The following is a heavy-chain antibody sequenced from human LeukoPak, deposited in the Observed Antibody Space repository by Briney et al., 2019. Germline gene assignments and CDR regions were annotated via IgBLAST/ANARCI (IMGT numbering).Heavy chain of an antibody. D-gene: IGHD5-18*01. J-gene: IGHJ4*02. CDR2: IYYSGST. CDR1: GGSFSGYY. CDR3: ARPRGYSYGYDY. Sequence: SETLSLTCAVYGGSFSGYYWSWIRQPPGKGLEWIGSIYYSGSTYYNPSLKSRVTISVDTSKNQFSLKLSSVTAADTAVYYCARPRGYSYGYDYWGQGTLVTVSS. V-gene: IGHV4-34*01.